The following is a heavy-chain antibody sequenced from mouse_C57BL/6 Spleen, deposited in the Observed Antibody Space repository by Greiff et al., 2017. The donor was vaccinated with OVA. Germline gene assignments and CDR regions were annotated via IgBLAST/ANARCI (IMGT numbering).Heavy chain of an antibody. Sequence: DVMLVESGGGLVQPKGSLKLSCAASGFSFNTYAMNWVRQAPGKGLEWVARIRSKSNNYATYYADSVKDRFTISRDDSESMLYLQMNNVKTEDTAMYYCVRMVTTGYYFDYWGQGTTLTVSS. CDR3: VRMVTTGYYFDY. CDR2: IRSKSNNYAT. D-gene: IGHD2-2*01. CDR1: GFSFNTYA. V-gene: IGHV10-1*01. J-gene: IGHJ2*01.